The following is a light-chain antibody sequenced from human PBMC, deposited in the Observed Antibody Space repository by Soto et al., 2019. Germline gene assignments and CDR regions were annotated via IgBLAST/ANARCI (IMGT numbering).Light chain of an antibody. CDR3: QQYNSYSSAT. J-gene: IGKJ1*01. V-gene: IGKV1-5*01. CDR2: DAS. CDR1: QTVIGY. Sequence: DIQMTQSPSSLSASIGDSVTITCRASQTVIGYLNWYQQKPGKAPNLLIYDASSLESGVASSFSGRGSETEFTLTISSLQPDDFATYYCQQYNSYSSATFGQGTKVDIK.